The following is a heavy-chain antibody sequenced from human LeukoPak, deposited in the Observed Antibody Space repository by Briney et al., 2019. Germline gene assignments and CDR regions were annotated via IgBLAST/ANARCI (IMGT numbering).Heavy chain of an antibody. D-gene: IGHD3-16*01. J-gene: IGHJ6*02. Sequence: GGSLRLSCAASGFTFSSYWMNWARQAPGKGLEWVASINHNGNVNYYVDSVKGRFTISRNNAKNSLYLQMSNLRAEDTAVYFCARGGGLDVWGQGATVTVSS. CDR1: GFTFSSYW. V-gene: IGHV3-7*03. CDR2: INHNGNVN. CDR3: ARGGGLDV.